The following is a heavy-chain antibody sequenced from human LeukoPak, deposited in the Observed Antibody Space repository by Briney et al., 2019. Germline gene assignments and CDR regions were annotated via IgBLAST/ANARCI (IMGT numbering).Heavy chain of an antibody. CDR1: GGSFSGYY. Sequence: PSETLSLTCAVYGGSFSGYYWSWIRQPPGKGLEWIGEINHSGSTNYNPSLKSRVTISVDTSKNQFSLKLSSVTAADTAVYYCARGIRGVIIDPPYYFDYWGQGTLVTASS. CDR3: ARGIRGVIIDPPYYFDY. V-gene: IGHV4-34*01. D-gene: IGHD3-10*01. CDR2: INHSGST. J-gene: IGHJ4*02.